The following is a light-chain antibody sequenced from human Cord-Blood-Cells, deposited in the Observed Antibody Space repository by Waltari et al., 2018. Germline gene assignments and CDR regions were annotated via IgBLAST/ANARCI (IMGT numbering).Light chain of an antibody. J-gene: IGLJ3*02. CDR1: SSDVGGYNY. V-gene: IGLV2-14*01. Sequence: QSALTQPASVSGSPGQSITISCTGTSSDVGGYNYVSWYQQHPGKAPKLMIYDVSNRPSGVFNRFSVAKSGNTASLTVSELQAEEEADYYFSSYTSSSTRVFGGGTKLTVL. CDR2: DVS. CDR3: SSYTSSSTRV.